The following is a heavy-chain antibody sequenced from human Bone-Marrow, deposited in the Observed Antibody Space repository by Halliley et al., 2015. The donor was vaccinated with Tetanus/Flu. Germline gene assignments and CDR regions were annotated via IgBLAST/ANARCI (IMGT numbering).Heavy chain of an antibody. Sequence: WYDGSNKYYADSVKGRFTISRENSKNTLYLQMNSLRAEDTAVYYCAREAGAQLYYFDYWGQGTLVTVSS. CDR2: WYDGSNK. D-gene: IGHD1-1*01. V-gene: IGHV3-33*01. CDR3: AREAGAQLYYFDY. J-gene: IGHJ4*02.